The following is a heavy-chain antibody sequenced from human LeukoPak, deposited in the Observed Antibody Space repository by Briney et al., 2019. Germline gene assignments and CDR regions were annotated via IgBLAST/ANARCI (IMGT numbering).Heavy chain of an antibody. D-gene: IGHD2-15*01. CDR1: GFNFSDYY. V-gene: IGHV3-30-3*01. CDR2: ISYDGSNK. J-gene: IGHJ4*02. CDR3: ARGLSNPVVLDY. Sequence: PGGSLRLSCVASGFNFSDYYMSWIRQAPGKGLEWVAVISYDGSNKYYADSVKGRFTISRDNSKNTLYLQMNSLRAEDTAVYYCARGLSNPVVLDYWGQGTLVTVSS.